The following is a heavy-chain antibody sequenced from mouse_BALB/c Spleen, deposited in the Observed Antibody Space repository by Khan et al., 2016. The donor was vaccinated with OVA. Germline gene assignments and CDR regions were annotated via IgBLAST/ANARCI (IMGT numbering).Heavy chain of an antibody. V-gene: IGHV1S135*01. J-gene: IGHJ3*01. D-gene: IGHD2-2*01. CDR3: TRQGYVAWFTY. Sequence: EVQLQQSGPELMKPGASVKISCKASGYSFTSYYIYWVMQSHGKSLEWIGYIDPFSGRTTYNQNFKGKATLTVDKSSSTAYIHLSNLTYEDSAVDDRTRQGYVAWFTYWGQGTLVTVSA. CDR2: IDPFSGRT. CDR1: GYSFTSYY.